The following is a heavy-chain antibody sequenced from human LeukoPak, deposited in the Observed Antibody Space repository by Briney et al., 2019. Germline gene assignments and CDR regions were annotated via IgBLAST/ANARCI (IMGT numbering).Heavy chain of an antibody. V-gene: IGHV1-69*05. CDR1: GGTFSSYA. CDR3: ASPGASSSWYSPLDY. CDR2: IIPIFGTA. J-gene: IGHJ4*02. Sequence: SVKVSCKASGGTFSSYAISWVRQAPGQGLEWMGGIIPIFGTANYAQKFQGRVTITTDESTSTAYMELSSLRSEDTAVYYCASPGASSSWYSPLDYWGQGTLVTVSS. D-gene: IGHD6-13*01.